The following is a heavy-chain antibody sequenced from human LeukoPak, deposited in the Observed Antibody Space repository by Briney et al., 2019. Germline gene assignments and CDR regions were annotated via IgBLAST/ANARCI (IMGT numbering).Heavy chain of an antibody. D-gene: IGHD3-9*01. CDR3: ARHPAYYDILTGYYFDAFDI. CDR1: GGSISSYY. J-gene: IGHJ3*02. CDR2: IYYSGST. V-gene: IGHV4-59*08. Sequence: SETLSLTCTDSGGSISSYYWSWIRQPPGKGLEWIGYIYYSGSTNYNPSLKSRVTISVDTSKNQFSLKLSSVTAADTAVYYCARHPAYYDILTGYYFDAFDIWGQGTMVTVSS.